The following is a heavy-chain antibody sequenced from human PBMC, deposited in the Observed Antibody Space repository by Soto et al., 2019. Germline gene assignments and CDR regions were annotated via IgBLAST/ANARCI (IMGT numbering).Heavy chain of an antibody. CDR1: GGDFGNYA. J-gene: IGHJ6*02. V-gene: IGHV1-69*12. CDR3: ARWGTYCGGDCSVWYYYGMDV. Sequence: QVQLVQSGAEVKKPGSSVKVSCRASGGDFGNYAISWVRQAPGQGLEWMGGIIPIFGAADYAQKFQARVTITADESTSTGDMELSGLRPEDTAVYYCARWGTYCGGDCSVWYYYGMDVWGQGTTVTVSS. D-gene: IGHD2-21*02. CDR2: IIPIFGAA.